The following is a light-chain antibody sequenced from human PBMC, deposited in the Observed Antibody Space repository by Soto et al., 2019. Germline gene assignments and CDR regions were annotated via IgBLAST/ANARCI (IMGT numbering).Light chain of an antibody. Sequence: MTQSPSTLSASVGDRVTITCRASPSVSSSYLAWYQQKPGQAPRLLIYGASNRATGIPARFSGSGSGTEFTLTISSLQPEDFATYYCLQHYSYPQTFGQGTKVDI. V-gene: IGKV3D-7*01. CDR1: PSVSSSY. CDR3: LQHYSYPQT. CDR2: GAS. J-gene: IGKJ1*01.